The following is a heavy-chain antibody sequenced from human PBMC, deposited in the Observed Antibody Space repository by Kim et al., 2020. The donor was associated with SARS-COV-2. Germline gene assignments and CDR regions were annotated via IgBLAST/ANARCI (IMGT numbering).Heavy chain of an antibody. D-gene: IGHD1-26*01. CDR1: GFTFSSYA. Sequence: GGSLRLSCAASGFTFSSYAMHWVRQAPGKGLEWVAVISYDGSNKYYADSVKGRFTISRDNSKNTLYLQMNSLRAEDTAVYYCAVSGSKGTMFDPWGQGTLVTVSS. V-gene: IGHV3-30*04. J-gene: IGHJ5*02. CDR2: ISYDGSNK. CDR3: AVSGSKGTMFDP.